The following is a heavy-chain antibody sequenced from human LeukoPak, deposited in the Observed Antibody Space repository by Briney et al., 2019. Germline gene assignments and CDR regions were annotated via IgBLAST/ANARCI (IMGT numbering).Heavy chain of an antibody. J-gene: IGHJ4*02. Sequence: GGSLRLSCAASGFTFSNYDMHWVRQATGKGLEWVSAIGTAGDTYYSGSVKGRFTISRENAKNSLYLQMNSLKAGDTAVYYCARGGWFGELLRPFDYWGQGTLVTVSS. CDR3: ARGGWFGELLRPFDY. D-gene: IGHD3-10*01. V-gene: IGHV3-13*01. CDR1: GFTFSNYD. CDR2: IGTAGDT.